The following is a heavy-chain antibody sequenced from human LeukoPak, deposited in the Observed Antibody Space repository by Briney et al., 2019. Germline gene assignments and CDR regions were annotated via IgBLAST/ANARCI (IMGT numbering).Heavy chain of an antibody. Sequence: ASVKVSCKASGYTFTSYGISWVRQAPGQGLEWMGRINPNSGGTNYAQKFQGRVTMTRDTSISTAYMELSRLRSDDTAVYYCARGGRGNWNYGDWGQGTLVTVSS. CDR1: GYTFTSYG. CDR3: ARGGRGNWNYGD. J-gene: IGHJ4*02. V-gene: IGHV1-2*06. D-gene: IGHD1-7*01. CDR2: INPNSGGT.